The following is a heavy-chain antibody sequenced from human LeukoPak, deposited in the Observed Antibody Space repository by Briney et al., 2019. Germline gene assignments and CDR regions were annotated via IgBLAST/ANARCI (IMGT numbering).Heavy chain of an antibody. Sequence: GGSLRLSCAASGFTFSSYAMSWVGQAPGRGLKWVSAISGSGGSTYYADSVKGRFTISRDNSKNTLYLQMNSLRAEDTAVYYCAKDFEDTAMVIREPDDYWGQGTLVTVSS. D-gene: IGHD5-18*01. J-gene: IGHJ4*02. CDR3: AKDFEDTAMVIREPDDY. CDR1: GFTFSSYA. V-gene: IGHV3-23*01. CDR2: ISGSGGST.